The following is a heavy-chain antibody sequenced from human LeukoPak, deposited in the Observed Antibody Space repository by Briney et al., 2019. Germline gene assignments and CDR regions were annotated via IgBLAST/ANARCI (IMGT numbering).Heavy chain of an antibody. J-gene: IGHJ5*02. CDR3: ARDHPEGIWFGDFGWFDP. CDR1: GGSISRYY. Sequence: SETLSLTCTGCGGSISRYYWSWLRQPAGKGLEGIGRIYNSGCTNYNPSLKSRVTMSVDTSKNQFSLNLSSVTAADTAVYYCARDHPEGIWFGDFGWFDPWGQGTLVTVSS. D-gene: IGHD3-10*01. CDR2: IYNSGCT. V-gene: IGHV4-4*07.